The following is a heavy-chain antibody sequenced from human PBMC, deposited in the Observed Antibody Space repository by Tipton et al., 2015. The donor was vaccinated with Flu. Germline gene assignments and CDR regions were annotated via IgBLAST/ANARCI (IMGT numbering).Heavy chain of an antibody. Sequence: TLSLTCTVSGGSISSSSHYWGWIRQPPGKGLEWIGSIYHSGTTYYNPSLQSRVTISADTSKNQFSLQLSSVTAADTAVYYCARAIGFRDSTTCAEAYDIWGQGTMVTVSP. J-gene: IGHJ3*02. CDR2: IYHSGTT. CDR3: ARAIGFRDSTTCAEAYDI. V-gene: IGHV4-39*07. D-gene: IGHD2-2*01. CDR1: GGSISSSSHY.